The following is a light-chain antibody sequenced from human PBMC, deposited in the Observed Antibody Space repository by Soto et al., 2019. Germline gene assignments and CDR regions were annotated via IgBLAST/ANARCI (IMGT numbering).Light chain of an antibody. CDR2: AAS. V-gene: IGKV1-5*01. J-gene: IGKJ1*01. CDR1: QSISSW. Sequence: DMQMTQSPSTLSASVGDRVTITCRASQSISSWLAWYQQKPGKAPKLLIYAASTLQSGVPSRLRGSGYGTDFTITISCMQSEDFATYYCQQYYSYTRTFGHGTKVDIK. CDR3: QQYYSYTRT.